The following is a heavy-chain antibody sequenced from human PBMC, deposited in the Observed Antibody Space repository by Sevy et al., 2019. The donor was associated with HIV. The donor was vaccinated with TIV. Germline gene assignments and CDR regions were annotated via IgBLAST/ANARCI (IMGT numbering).Heavy chain of an antibody. J-gene: IGHJ6*02. CDR3: AGEDTAMDLYYYYGMDV. V-gene: IGHV4-61*02. D-gene: IGHD5-18*01. Sequence: SETLSLTCTVSGGSISSGSYSWSWIRQPAGKGLEWIGRIYTSGSTHYNPSLKSRVTMSVDKSKNQFSLKLSSVTAADTAVYYCAGEDTAMDLYYYYGMDVWGQGTTVTVSS. CDR2: IYTSGST. CDR1: GGSISSGSYS.